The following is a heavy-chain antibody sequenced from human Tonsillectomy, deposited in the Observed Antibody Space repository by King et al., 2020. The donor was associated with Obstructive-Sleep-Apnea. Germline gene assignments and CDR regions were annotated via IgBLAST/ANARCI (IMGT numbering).Heavy chain of an antibody. Sequence: VQLVESGGVVVQPGGSLRLSCAASGFIFDDYAMHWVRQAPGKGLEWISLISWDGGSPYYADSVKGRFTISRDNSKNSLYLQMSSLRPEDTALYYGVKADSGYGLGDYWGQGTLVTVSS. CDR2: ISWDGGSP. V-gene: IGHV3-43D*03. J-gene: IGHJ4*02. CDR1: GFIFDDYA. D-gene: IGHD5-12*01. CDR3: VKADSGYGLGDY.